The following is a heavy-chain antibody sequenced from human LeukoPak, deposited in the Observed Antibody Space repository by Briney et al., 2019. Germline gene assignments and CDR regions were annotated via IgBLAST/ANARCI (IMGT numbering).Heavy chain of an antibody. CDR3: TTDYYYDSSGYRLGLGY. J-gene: IGHJ4*02. CDR1: GFTFSNAW. D-gene: IGHD3-22*01. V-gene: IGHV3-15*01. CDR2: IKSKTDGGTT. Sequence: GGSLRLSCAASGFTFSNAWMSWVRQAPGKGLEWVGRIKSKTDGGTTDYAAPVKGRFTISRDDSKNTLYLQMNSLKTEDTAVYYCTTDYYYDSSGYRLGLGYWGQGTLVTVSS.